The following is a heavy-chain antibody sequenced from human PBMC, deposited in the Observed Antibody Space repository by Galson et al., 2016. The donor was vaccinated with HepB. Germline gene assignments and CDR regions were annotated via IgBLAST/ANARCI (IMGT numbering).Heavy chain of an antibody. CDR3: AKCSVYSTGWCNSLDP. V-gene: IGHV3-23*01. CDR2: IRAGGGDT. J-gene: IGHJ5*02. D-gene: IGHD6-19*01. CDR1: ELSIISSA. Sequence: SLRLSCAVSELSIISSAMSWVRQAPGKGLEWVSSIRAGGGDTYYPDSVKGRFTTSRDMSKNTLYLQMGSLGAEDTAVYYCAKCSVYSTGWCNSLDPWGQGTLVIVSS.